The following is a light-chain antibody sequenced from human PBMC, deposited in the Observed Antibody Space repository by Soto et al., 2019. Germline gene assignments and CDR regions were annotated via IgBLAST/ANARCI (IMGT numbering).Light chain of an antibody. Sequence: QSVLTQPASVSGSPGRSITISCTGTSSDVGGYNYVSWYQQHPGKAPKLMIYDVSNRPSGVSNRFSGSKSGNTASLTISGLQAEDEADYYCSSYTSSSISYVFGTGTRSPS. CDR1: SSDVGGYNY. CDR2: DVS. V-gene: IGLV2-14*01. CDR3: SSYTSSSISYV. J-gene: IGLJ1*01.